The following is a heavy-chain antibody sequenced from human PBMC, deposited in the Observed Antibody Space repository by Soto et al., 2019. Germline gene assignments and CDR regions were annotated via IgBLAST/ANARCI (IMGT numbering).Heavy chain of an antibody. CDR3: ATYYGDSLTFQH. CDR1: GGSISSGDYY. CDR2: IYYSGST. J-gene: IGHJ1*01. D-gene: IGHD4-17*01. V-gene: IGHV4-30-4*01. Sequence: PSETLSLTCTVSGGSISSGDYYWSWIRQPPGKGLEWIGYIYYSGSTYYNPSLKSRVTISVDTSKNQFSLKLSSVTAADTAVYYCATYYGDSLTFQHWGQGTLVTVSS.